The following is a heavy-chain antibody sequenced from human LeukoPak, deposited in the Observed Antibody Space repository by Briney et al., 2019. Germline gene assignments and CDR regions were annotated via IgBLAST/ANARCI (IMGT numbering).Heavy chain of an antibody. CDR1: GYTFTSYY. V-gene: IGHV1-46*01. Sequence: ASVKVSCKASGYTFTSYYMHWVRQAPGQGLEWMGIINPSGGSTSYAQKFQGRVTMTRDTSTSTVYMELSSLRSEDTAVYYCAREGANYDILTGYYPTYYGMDVWGQGTRSPSP. J-gene: IGHJ6*02. CDR2: INPSGGST. D-gene: IGHD3-9*01. CDR3: AREGANYDILTGYYPTYYGMDV.